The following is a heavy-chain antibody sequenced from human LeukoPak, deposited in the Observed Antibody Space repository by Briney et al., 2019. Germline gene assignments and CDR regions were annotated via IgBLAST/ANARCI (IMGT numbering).Heavy chain of an antibody. CDR2: IYHSGST. D-gene: IGHD5-24*01. CDR1: VYSISSGYY. V-gene: IGHV4-38-2*02. J-gene: IGHJ3*02. CDR3: ARERWLQFNEDDFDI. Sequence: PSETLSLTCTVSVYSISSGYYWGWLRQPPGRGLEWIGTIYHSGSTYYNPSLKSQVTMSADTSKNHLSLELRSVTGADTAVYYCARERWLQFNEDDFDIWGQGTMVTVSS.